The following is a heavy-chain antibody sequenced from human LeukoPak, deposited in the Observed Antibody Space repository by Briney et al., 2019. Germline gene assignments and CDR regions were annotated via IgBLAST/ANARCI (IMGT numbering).Heavy chain of an antibody. V-gene: IGHV4-59*11. CDR2: TYYSGST. J-gene: IGHJ6*03. Sequence: PSETLSLTCTVSGGSISSHYWSWIRQPPGKGLEWIGYTYYSGSTNYNPSLKSRVTISVDTSKNQFSLKLSSVTAADTAVYYCARGQSITIFGVVTNYYMDVWGKGTTVTVSS. CDR3: ARGQSITIFGVVTNYYMDV. D-gene: IGHD3-3*01. CDR1: GGSISSHY.